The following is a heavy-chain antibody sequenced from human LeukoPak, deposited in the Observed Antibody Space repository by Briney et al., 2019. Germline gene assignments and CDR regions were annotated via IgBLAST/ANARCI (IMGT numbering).Heavy chain of an antibody. CDR1: GGTFSSYA. CDR3: ARKPLGSSHAVD. J-gene: IGHJ4*02. Sequence: SVKVSSKASGGTFSSYAISWVRQAPGQGLEWMGGIIPIFGTANYAQKFQGRVTITTDESTSTAYMELSSLRPEDTAVYYCARKPLGSSHAVDWGQGTLVTVSS. V-gene: IGHV1-69*05. CDR2: IIPIFGTA. D-gene: IGHD6-6*01.